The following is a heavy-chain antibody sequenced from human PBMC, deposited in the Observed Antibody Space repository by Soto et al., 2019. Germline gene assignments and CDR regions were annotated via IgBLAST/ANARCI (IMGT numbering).Heavy chain of an antibody. J-gene: IGHJ4*02. D-gene: IGHD2-2*01. CDR1: GFTFSSYA. CDR3: ARFCISNSCYASFDY. CDR2: ISYDGSNK. Sequence: QVQLVESGGGVVQPGRSLRLSCAASGFTFSSYAMHWVRQAPGKGLEWVAVISYDGSNKYYADSVKGRFTISRDNSKNTLYLQMNSLRAEDTAVYYCARFCISNSCYASFDYWGQGTLVTVSS. V-gene: IGHV3-30-3*01.